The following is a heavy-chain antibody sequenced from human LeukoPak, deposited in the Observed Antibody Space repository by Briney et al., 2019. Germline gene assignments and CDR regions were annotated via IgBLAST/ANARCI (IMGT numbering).Heavy chain of an antibody. Sequence: GGSLRLSCAASGFTFSSYSMNWVRQAPGKGLEWVSSISSSSSYIYYADSVKGRFTISRDNAKNSLYLQMDSLRAEDTAVYYCARERGSYTGTSDYWGQGTLVTVSS. CDR1: GFTFSSYS. CDR3: ARERGSYTGTSDY. V-gene: IGHV3-21*01. CDR2: ISSSSSYI. D-gene: IGHD1-26*01. J-gene: IGHJ4*02.